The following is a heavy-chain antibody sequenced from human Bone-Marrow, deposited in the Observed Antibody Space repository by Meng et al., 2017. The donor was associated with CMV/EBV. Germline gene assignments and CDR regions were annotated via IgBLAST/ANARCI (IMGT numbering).Heavy chain of an antibody. CDR3: VREGPPYCSSTSCYLDPYYYGMDV. CDR1: GFTFSAFA. Sequence: GGSLRLSCAASGFTFSAFAMHWARQAPGKGLESVAVISDDENIKYYADSVKGRFTISRDNSKNTLYLQMGSLRAEDMAVYYCVREGPPYCSSTSCYLDPYYYGMDVWGQGTTVTGSS. V-gene: IGHV3-30*14. D-gene: IGHD2-2*01. J-gene: IGHJ6*02. CDR2: ISDDENIK.